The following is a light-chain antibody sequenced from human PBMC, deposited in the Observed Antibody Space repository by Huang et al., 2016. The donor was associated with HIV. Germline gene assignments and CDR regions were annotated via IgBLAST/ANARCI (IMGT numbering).Light chain of an antibody. Sequence: EIVMTQSPATLSVSPGERATLSCRASQSVSSNLAWYQQKPGQAPRRLIYGAATRATGSPARFSGSGSGTEFTLTISSLQSEDFAVYYCQQYNNWHYTFGQGTKLEIK. CDR2: GAA. J-gene: IGKJ2*01. CDR3: QQYNNWHYT. CDR1: QSVSSN. V-gene: IGKV3-15*01.